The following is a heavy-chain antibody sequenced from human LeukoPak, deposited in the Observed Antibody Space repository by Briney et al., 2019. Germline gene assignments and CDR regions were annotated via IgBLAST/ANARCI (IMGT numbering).Heavy chain of an antibody. CDR1: RFTFRSYG. Sequence: GGSLRLSCAASRFTFRSYGMHWVRQAPGKGLEWVTFIGYDGSNKYYTDSVKGRFTISRDNSKNTLYLQMNSLRAEDTAIYYCAQDSYYYYIDVWGKGTTVTISS. CDR2: IGYDGSNK. CDR3: AQDSYYYYIDV. V-gene: IGHV3-30*02. J-gene: IGHJ6*03.